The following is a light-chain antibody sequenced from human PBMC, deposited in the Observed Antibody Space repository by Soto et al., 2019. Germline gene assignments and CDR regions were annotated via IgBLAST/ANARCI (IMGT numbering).Light chain of an antibody. CDR1: SSNIGSNS. CDR2: TNN. Sequence: QSVLTQPPSASGSLGQRVTISCYGSSSNIGSNSVNWYQQLPGAAPKLLIYTNNKRPSGVPDRFSGSKSGTSASLALSGLQSEDEADYYCAAWDDSLSGPVFGGGTQLTVL. CDR3: AAWDDSLSGPV. J-gene: IGLJ3*02. V-gene: IGLV1-44*01.